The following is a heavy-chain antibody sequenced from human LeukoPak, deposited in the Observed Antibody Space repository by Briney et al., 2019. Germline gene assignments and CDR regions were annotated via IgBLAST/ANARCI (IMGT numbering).Heavy chain of an antibody. CDR1: GFTFSNYA. J-gene: IGHJ6*02. CDR3: AKVATVTTDYYYGMDV. CDR2: ISGSGTST. V-gene: IGHV3-23*01. D-gene: IGHD4-17*01. Sequence: PGGSLRLSCAASGFTFSNYAMSWVRQAPGKGLEWVSAISGSGTSTYYADSVKGRFIISRDNSKNTLYLQMNSLRAEDTAVYFCAKVATVTTDYYYGMDVWGQGTTVTVSS.